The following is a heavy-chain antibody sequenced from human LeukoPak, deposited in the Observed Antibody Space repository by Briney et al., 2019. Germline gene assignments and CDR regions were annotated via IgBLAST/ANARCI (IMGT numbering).Heavy chain of an antibody. D-gene: IGHD4-11*01. CDR1: GFTFSSYA. Sequence: WGSLTLSCAASGFTFSSYAMRWVRQAPGKGLEWVSSITGSGDSTYYADSVKGRFTISRDNSKNTLYLEMNSLRAEDTALYYCADSNYWYPVDYWGQGTLVTVSS. V-gene: IGHV3-23*01. CDR2: ITGSGDST. J-gene: IGHJ4*02. CDR3: ADSNYWYPVDY.